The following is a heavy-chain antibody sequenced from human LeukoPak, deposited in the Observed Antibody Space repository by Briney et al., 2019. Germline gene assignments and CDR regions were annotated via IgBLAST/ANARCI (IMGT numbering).Heavy chain of an antibody. Sequence: SVKVSCKASGGTFSSYAISWVRQAPGQGLEWMGGIIPIFGTANYAQKFQGRVTITADESTSTAYMELSSLRSEDTAVYYCARVGHSFGVVVPAAIPVYYYYYYMDVWGKGTTVTVSS. CDR1: GGTFSSYA. D-gene: IGHD2-2*02. J-gene: IGHJ6*03. V-gene: IGHV1-69*13. CDR2: IIPIFGTA. CDR3: ARVGHSFGVVVPAAIPVYYYYYYMDV.